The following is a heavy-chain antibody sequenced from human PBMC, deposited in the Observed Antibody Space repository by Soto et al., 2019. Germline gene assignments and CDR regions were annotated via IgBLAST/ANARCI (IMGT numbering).Heavy chain of an antibody. CDR3: ARARGRYCTNGVCYLYYFDY. CDR2: INHSGST. CDR1: GGSISSSNW. D-gene: IGHD2-8*01. V-gene: IGHV4-4*02. Sequence: SETLSLTCAVSGGSISSSNWLSWARQPPGKGLEWIGEINHSGSTNYNPSLKSRVTISVDTSKNQFSLKLSSVTAADTAVYYCARARGRYCTNGVCYLYYFDYWGQGTLVTVSS. J-gene: IGHJ4*02.